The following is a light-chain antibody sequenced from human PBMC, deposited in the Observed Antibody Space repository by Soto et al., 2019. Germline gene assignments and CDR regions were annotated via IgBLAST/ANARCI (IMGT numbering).Light chain of an antibody. CDR2: DAS. CDR1: QDISNY. Sequence: DIQMTQSPSSLSASVGDRVTITCQASQDISNYLNWHQQKPGKAPKLLIYDASNLETGVPSRFSGSGSGTDFTFTISSLQPEDIATYYCQQYDNPQWTFGQGTKVEIK. CDR3: QQYDNPQWT. V-gene: IGKV1-33*01. J-gene: IGKJ1*01.